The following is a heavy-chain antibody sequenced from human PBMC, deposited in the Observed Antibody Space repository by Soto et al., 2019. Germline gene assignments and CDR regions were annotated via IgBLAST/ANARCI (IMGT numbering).Heavy chain of an antibody. V-gene: IGHV2-5*02. J-gene: IGHJ5*02. Sequence: QITLKESGPTLVKPTQTLTLTCTFSGFSLSTSGVGVGWIRQPPGKALEWLALIYWDDDKRYSPSLKSRLTITHDTSKNQVVLTMTNMDAVDTATYYCAHTPDYGVGVDWFDPWGQGTLVTVSS. CDR1: GFSLSTSGVG. CDR2: IYWDDDK. CDR3: AHTPDYGVGVDWFDP. D-gene: IGHD4-17*01.